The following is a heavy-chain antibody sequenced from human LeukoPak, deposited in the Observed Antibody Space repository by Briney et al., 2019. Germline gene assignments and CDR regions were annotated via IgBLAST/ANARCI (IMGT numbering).Heavy chain of an antibody. Sequence: SETLSLTCTVSSASISSSPYYWGWIRQSPGKGLEWIGSISYSGTPYYNPSLKSRVTISVDTSKNQFSLKLSSVTAADTAVYYCARHGVAVAAYYYMDVWGKGTTVTISS. CDR1: SASISSSPYY. J-gene: IGHJ6*03. V-gene: IGHV4-39*01. CDR3: ARHGVAVAAYYYMDV. D-gene: IGHD6-19*01. CDR2: ISYSGTP.